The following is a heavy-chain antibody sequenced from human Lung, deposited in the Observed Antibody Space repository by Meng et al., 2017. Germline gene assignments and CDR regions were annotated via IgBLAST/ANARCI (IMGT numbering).Heavy chain of an antibody. CDR1: GGSFIDYY. J-gene: IGHJ4*02. Sequence: VQLQQWGAGLLKPSETLSLTCVVSGGSFIDYYWSWIRQPPGKGLEWIGEINHSGSTNYNPSLESRATISVDTSQNNLSLKLSSVTAADSAVYYCARGPTTMAHDFDYWGQGTLVTVSS. V-gene: IGHV4-34*01. CDR2: INHSGST. CDR3: ARGPTTMAHDFDY. D-gene: IGHD4-11*01.